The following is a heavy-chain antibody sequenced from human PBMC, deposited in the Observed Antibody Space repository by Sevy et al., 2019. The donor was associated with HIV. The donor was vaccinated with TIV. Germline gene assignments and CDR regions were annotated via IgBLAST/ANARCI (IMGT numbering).Heavy chain of an antibody. CDR1: GFTFSGSA. CDR3: ATPTMTSLDYFDY. J-gene: IGHJ4*02. Sequence: GGSLRLSCAASGFTFSGSAIYWVRQASGKGLEWVGRIRSKADSYATAYAASVKGRFTISRDDSKNTAFLQMNVLKTEDTAVYYCATPTMTSLDYFDYWGQGTLVTVSS. D-gene: IGHD2-2*01. CDR2: IRSKADSYAT. V-gene: IGHV3-73*01.